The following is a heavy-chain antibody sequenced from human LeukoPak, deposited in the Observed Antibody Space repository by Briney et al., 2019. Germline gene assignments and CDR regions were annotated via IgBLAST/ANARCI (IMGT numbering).Heavy chain of an antibody. CDR3: ARAGSSSLPLLF. CDR2: ISYSVNT. J-gene: IGHJ4*02. CDR1: DDSITMYY. D-gene: IGHD6-13*01. Sequence: SETLSLTCSVSDDSITMYYWTWIRQPPGKGLEWIGSISYSVNTNYNPSLESRLTISEDTSKNQFYLKLSSVTPADTAVYYCARAGSSSLPLLFWGQGALVTVSS. V-gene: IGHV4-59*01.